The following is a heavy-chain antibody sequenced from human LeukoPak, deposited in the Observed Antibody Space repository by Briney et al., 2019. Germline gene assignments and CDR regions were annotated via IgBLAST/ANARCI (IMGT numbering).Heavy chain of an antibody. D-gene: IGHD3-10*01. CDR2: ICSSGTTK. J-gene: IGHJ4*02. CDR3: ARPYYYASGSSDFDY. CDR1: GFTFSSYE. Sequence: GGSLRLSCAASGFTFSSYEMNWVRQAPGKGLEWVSYICSSGTTKYYADSLKGRFTISRENAENSVYLQMNSLRAEDTAVYYCARPYYYASGSSDFDYWGQGTLVTV. V-gene: IGHV3-48*03.